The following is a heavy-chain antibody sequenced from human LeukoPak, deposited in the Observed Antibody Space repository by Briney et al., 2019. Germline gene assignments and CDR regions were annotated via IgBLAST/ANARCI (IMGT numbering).Heavy chain of an antibody. CDR2: INHSGST. CDR1: GGSFSGYY. D-gene: IGHD6-6*01. CDR3: ARGRASYSSSFGY. V-gene: IGHV4-34*01. Sequence: SETLSLTCAVYGGSFSGYYWSWIRQPPGKGLEWIGEINHSGSTNYNPSLKSRVTISVDTSKNQFSLKVSSVTAADTAVYYCARGRASYSSSFGYWGQGTLVTVSS. J-gene: IGHJ4*02.